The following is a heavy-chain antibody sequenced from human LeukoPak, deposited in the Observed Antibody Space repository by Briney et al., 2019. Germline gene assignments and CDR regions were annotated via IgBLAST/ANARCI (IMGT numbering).Heavy chain of an antibody. CDR2: NYHSGTN. Sequence: SETLSLTCTVSGYSISSDYYWGWLRPPRGGGLEWIESNYHSGTNNHTPTNNSRATIAEDPTNNHFSQKLSSVTAEEAAVYCWEKGGGYCTSAVCYPEQAAFDFWGQGTMVTVSS. CDR3: EKGGGYCTSAVCYPEQAAFDF. D-gene: IGHD2-8*01. V-gene: IGHV4-38-2*02. J-gene: IGHJ4*03. CDR1: GYSISSDYY.